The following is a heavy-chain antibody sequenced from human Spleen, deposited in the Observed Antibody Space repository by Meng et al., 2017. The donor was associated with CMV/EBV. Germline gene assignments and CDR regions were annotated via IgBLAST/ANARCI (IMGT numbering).Heavy chain of an antibody. J-gene: IGHJ6*02. CDR3: ARDQPPSRYYYYTMDV. V-gene: IGHV3-7*01. Sequence: ETLSLTCAASGFTFSSYWMSWVRQAPGKGLEWVANIKEDGSEKYYVDSVKGRFTISRDNSQNSLYLQMNSLRAEDTAVYYCARDQPPSRYYYYTMDVWGQGTTVTVSS. CDR1: GFTFSSYW. CDR2: IKEDGSEK.